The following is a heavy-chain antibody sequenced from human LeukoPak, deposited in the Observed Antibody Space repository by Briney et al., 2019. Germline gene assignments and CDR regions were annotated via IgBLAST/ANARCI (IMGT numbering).Heavy chain of an antibody. D-gene: IGHD6-13*01. V-gene: IGHV1-46*01. Sequence: GASVKVSCKASGYTFTSYYMHWVRQAPGQGLEWMGIINPSGGSTSYAQKFQGRVTMTRDTSTSTVYMELSRLRSDDTAVYYCARDQGSSSWYNPNFDYWGQGTLVTVSS. CDR1: GYTFTSYY. J-gene: IGHJ4*02. CDR3: ARDQGSSSWYNPNFDY. CDR2: INPSGGST.